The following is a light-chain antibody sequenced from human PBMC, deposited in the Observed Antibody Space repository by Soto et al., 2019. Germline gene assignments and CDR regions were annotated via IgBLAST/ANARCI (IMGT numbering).Light chain of an antibody. CDR3: SSCASSSTRV. CDR1: SSDVGGHNY. V-gene: IGLV2-14*01. J-gene: IGLJ1*01. CDR2: EVN. Sequence: QSVLTQPASVSGSPGQSITISCTGTSSDVGGHNYVSWYQQHPGKAPKLMIYEVNNRPSGVSNRFSGSKSGNTASLTISGLQAEDEADYYCSSCASSSTRVFGTGTKLTVL.